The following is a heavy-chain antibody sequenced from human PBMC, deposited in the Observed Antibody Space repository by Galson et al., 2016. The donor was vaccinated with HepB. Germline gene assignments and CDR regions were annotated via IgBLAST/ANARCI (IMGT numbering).Heavy chain of an antibody. V-gene: IGHV3-30*18. D-gene: IGHD2-2*01. CDR1: GFTFSSYG. CDR2: ISYDGSNK. J-gene: IGHJ4*02. CDR3: AKDGRVYCSSSSCHEPFHY. Sequence: LRLSCAASGFTFSSYGMHWVRQAPGQGLEWVAFISYDGSNKKYADSVKGRFTISRDNSKKTLYLQMNSLRAEDTAVYYCAKDGRVYCSSSSCHEPFHYWGQGTLVTVSS.